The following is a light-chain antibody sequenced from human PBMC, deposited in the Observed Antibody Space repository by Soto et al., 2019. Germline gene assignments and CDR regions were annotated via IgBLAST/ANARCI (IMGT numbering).Light chain of an antibody. V-gene: IGLV2-14*01. CDR2: DVS. CDR1: SSDVGAYNS. Sequence: QSALTQPASVSGSPGQSIAISCTGTSSDVGAYNSVSWYQQYPGKAPKLMIHDVSNRPSGVSDRFSGSKSGNTASLTISGLQAEDESYYYCNSYTSSNSYVFGSGTKVTVL. CDR3: NSYTSSNSYV. J-gene: IGLJ1*01.